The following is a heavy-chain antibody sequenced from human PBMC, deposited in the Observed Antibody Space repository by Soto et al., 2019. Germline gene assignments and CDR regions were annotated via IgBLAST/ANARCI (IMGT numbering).Heavy chain of an antibody. V-gene: IGHV3-30*18. D-gene: IGHD6-13*01. CDR2: MSYDGTKQ. Sequence: GGSLRLSCAASGFTFSTYGMHWVRQAPGKGLEWVAAMSYDGTKQYYVDSVKGRFTISRDNSRNTLFLQLNSLRDEDTAVYYCAKEYGSTWIDHWGQGTPVAVSS. J-gene: IGHJ4*02. CDR3: AKEYGSTWIDH. CDR1: GFTFSTYG.